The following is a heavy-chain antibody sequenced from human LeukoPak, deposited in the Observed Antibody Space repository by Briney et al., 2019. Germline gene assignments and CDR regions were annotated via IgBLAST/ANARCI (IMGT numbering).Heavy chain of an antibody. Sequence: GGSLRLSCAASGFTFSSYVMSWVRQAPGKGLEWVANIKQDGSEKYYVDSVKGRFTVSRDNAKNSLYLQMNSLRAEDTAVYYCARWQLERPYHFDCWGQGALVTVSS. CDR1: GFTFSSYV. D-gene: IGHD1-1*01. V-gene: IGHV3-7*01. J-gene: IGHJ4*02. CDR3: ARWQLERPYHFDC. CDR2: IKQDGSEK.